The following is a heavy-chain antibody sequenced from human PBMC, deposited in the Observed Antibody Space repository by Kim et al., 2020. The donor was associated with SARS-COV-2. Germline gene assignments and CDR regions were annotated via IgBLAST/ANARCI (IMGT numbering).Heavy chain of an antibody. Sequence: GGSLRLSCAASGFIVSNHWMNWVRQAPGKGLEWVANIKQDGSKKYYVDSVEGLFTICRDNAKNSLYLQMNSLRAETTAVYYCVRGAYFSDNSGYYWDWGQGALVTVSS. CDR3: VRGAYFSDNSGYYWD. CDR2: IKQDGSKK. CDR1: GFIVSNHW. D-gene: IGHD3-22*01. J-gene: IGHJ4*02. V-gene: IGHV3-7*03.